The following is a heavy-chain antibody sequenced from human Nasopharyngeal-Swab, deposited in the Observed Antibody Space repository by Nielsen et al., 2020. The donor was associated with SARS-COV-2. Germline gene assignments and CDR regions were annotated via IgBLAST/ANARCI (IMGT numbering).Heavy chain of an antibody. CDR2: VSYSGRT. CDR3: TRGSLRTAPDC. V-gene: IGHV4-59*12. CDR1: GASISSDY. Sequence: SDTLSLTCAVSGASISSDYWGWIRQPPGKGLEWIGCVSYSGRTDYNPTLKSRVTISIDTSKKHFSLVLSSLTAADTALYYCTRGSLRTAPDCWGQGTLVTVSS. J-gene: IGHJ4*02. D-gene: IGHD4-17*01.